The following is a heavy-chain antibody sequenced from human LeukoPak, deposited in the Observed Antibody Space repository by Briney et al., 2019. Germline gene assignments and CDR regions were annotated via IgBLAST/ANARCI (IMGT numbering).Heavy chain of an antibody. CDR3: AKDRYYYDSSGYSDRHDAFDI. CDR2: ISYSGGST. D-gene: IGHD3-22*01. V-gene: IGHV3-23*01. Sequence: GGSLRLSCAASGFTFSSYAMSWVRQAPGKGLEWVSAISYSGGSTYYADSVKGRFTISRDNSKNTLYLQMNSLRAEDTAVYYCAKDRYYYDSSGYSDRHDAFDIWGQGTMVTVSS. J-gene: IGHJ3*02. CDR1: GFTFSSYA.